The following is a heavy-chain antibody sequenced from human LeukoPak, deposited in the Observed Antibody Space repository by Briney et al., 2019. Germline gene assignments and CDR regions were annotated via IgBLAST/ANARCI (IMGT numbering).Heavy chain of an antibody. Sequence: ASVKVSCKVSGYTLTELSMHWVRQAPGKGLEWMGGFDPEDVETIYAQKFQGRVTMTEDTSTDTAYMELSSLRSEDTAVYYCATAGDTADGGECFDYWGQGTLVTVSS. CDR1: GYTLTELS. D-gene: IGHD5-18*01. CDR2: FDPEDVET. CDR3: ATAGDTADGGECFDY. J-gene: IGHJ4*02. V-gene: IGHV1-24*01.